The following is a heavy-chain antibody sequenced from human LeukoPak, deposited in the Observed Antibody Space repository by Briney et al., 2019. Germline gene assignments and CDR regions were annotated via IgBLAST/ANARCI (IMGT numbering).Heavy chain of an antibody. D-gene: IGHD5-12*01. CDR2: ISAYNGNT. Sequence: ASVKVSCKASGYTFTSYYMHWVRQAPGQGLEWMGWISAYNGNTNYAQKFQGRVTMTRDTSISTAYMELSRLRSDDTAVYYCARDRAVATIGGVDYWGQGTLVTVSS. CDR1: GYTFTSYY. V-gene: IGHV1-2*02. J-gene: IGHJ4*02. CDR3: ARDRAVATIGGVDY.